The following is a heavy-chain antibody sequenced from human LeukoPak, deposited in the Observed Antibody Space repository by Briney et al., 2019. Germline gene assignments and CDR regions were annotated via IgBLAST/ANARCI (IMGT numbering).Heavy chain of an antibody. D-gene: IGHD2-2*01. CDR3: ARGELGYCSSTSCFGAFDI. CDR2: IYHSGST. Sequence: PSETLSLTCTVSGGSISSGGYYWSWIRQPPGKGLEWIGYIYHSGSTYYNPSLKSRVTISVDTSKNQFSLKLSSVTAADTAVYYCARGELGYCSSTSCFGAFDIWGQGTMVTVSS. J-gene: IGHJ3*02. CDR1: GGSISSGGYY. V-gene: IGHV4-30-2*01.